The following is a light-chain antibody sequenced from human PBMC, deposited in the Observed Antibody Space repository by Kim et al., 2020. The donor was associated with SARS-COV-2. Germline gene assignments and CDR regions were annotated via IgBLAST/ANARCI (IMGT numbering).Light chain of an antibody. Sequence: QSALTQPASVSGSPGQSITISCTGTSSDVGTYNLVSWYQQHPGKAPKLMIYEVSKRPSGVSNRFSGSKSGNTASLTISGLQAEDEADYYCNSYTSSNSWVFGGGTQLTVL. CDR3: NSYTSSNSWV. CDR2: EVS. CDR1: SSDVGTYNL. J-gene: IGLJ3*02. V-gene: IGLV2-14*02.